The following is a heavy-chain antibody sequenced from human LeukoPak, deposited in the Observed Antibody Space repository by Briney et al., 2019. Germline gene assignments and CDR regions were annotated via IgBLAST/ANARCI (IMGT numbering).Heavy chain of an antibody. CDR1: GFTFSSYE. CDR2: ISSSGSTI. V-gene: IGHV3-48*03. D-gene: IGHD2-15*01. Sequence: GGSLRLSCAASGFTFSSYEMNWVRQAPGKGLEWVSYISSSGSTIYYADSVKGRFTISRDNAKNSLYLQMNSLRAEDTAVYYCARDDGYCSGGSCSYYGMDVWGQGTTVTVSS. CDR3: ARDDGYCSGGSCSYYGMDV. J-gene: IGHJ6*02.